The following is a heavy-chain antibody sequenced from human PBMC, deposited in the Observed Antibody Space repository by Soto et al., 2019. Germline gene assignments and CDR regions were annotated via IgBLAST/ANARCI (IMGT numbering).Heavy chain of an antibody. J-gene: IGHJ6*02. Sequence: PGGSLRLSCAASGFTFSSYAMHWVRQAPGKGLEWVAVISYDGSNKYYADSVKGRFTISRDNSKNTLYLQMNSLRAEDTAVYYCARDMGPQIFGVPYPLGYYYYGMDVWGQGTTVTVSS. D-gene: IGHD3-3*01. CDR3: ARDMGPQIFGVPYPLGYYYYGMDV. CDR2: ISYDGSNK. V-gene: IGHV3-30-3*01. CDR1: GFTFSSYA.